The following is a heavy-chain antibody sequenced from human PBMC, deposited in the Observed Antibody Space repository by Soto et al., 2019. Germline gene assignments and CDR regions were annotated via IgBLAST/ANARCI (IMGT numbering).Heavy chain of an antibody. CDR1: GGSISSGDYY. J-gene: IGHJ4*02. Sequence: SETLSLTCTVSGGSISSGDYYWSWIRQPPGKGLEWIGYIYYSGSTYYNPSLKSRVTISVDTSKNQFSLKLSSVTAADTAVYYCARWELLSGGLDDWGQGTLVTVSS. CDR2: IYYSGST. CDR3: ARWELLSGGLDD. V-gene: IGHV4-30-4*01. D-gene: IGHD1-26*01.